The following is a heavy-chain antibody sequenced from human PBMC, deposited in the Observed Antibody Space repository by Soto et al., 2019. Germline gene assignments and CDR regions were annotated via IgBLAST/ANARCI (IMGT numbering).Heavy chain of an antibody. CDR1: GGSISSYY. Sequence: QVQLQESGPGLVKPSETLSLTCTVSGGSISSYYWSWIRQPPGQGLEWIGYVYYSGSTNYNPSLKSRVTISVDTSKNQFSLKLRSVTAADKAVYDLARRYGSCFDYWGQGTLVTVSS. J-gene: IGHJ4*02. V-gene: IGHV4-59*08. CDR3: ARRYGSCFDY. D-gene: IGHD5-18*01. CDR2: VYYSGST.